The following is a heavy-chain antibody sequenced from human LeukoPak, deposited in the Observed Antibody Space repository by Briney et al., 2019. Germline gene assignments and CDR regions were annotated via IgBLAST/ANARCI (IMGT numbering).Heavy chain of an antibody. CDR2: IYPGDSDT. J-gene: IGHJ4*02. Sequence: GASLQISCKGSGYSFNTYWIGWVRQVPGKGLEWMGIIYPGDSDTRYSPSFQGQVTISADKSLSTAYLQWGSLKASDTAMYYCAREGRSSSPMDYWGQGTLVSVSS. CDR3: AREGRSSSPMDY. CDR1: GYSFNTYW. D-gene: IGHD6-6*01. V-gene: IGHV5-51*01.